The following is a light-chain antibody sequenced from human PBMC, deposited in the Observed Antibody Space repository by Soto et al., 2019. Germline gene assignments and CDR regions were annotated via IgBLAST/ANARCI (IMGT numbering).Light chain of an antibody. J-gene: IGKJ1*01. CDR1: QSVSNNY. CDR2: GAS. Sequence: EIVMTQSPDTLYVSPGEGATLSCRASQSVSNNYLAWYQQKPGQAPRLLIYGASNRATGIPDRFSGSGSGTDFTLTISRLEPEDFAVYYCQQYGSSGTFGQGTKVDIK. CDR3: QQYGSSGT. V-gene: IGKV3-20*01.